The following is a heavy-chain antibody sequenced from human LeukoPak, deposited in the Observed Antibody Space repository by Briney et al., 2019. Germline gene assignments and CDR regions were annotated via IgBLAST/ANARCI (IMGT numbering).Heavy chain of an antibody. CDR2: IVVGSGNT. Sequence: SVKVSCKASGFTFTSSAMQWVRQARGQRLEWIGWIVVGSGNTNYAQKFQERVTITRDMSTSTAYMELSSLRSEDTAVYYCARAGDLYNWFDPWGQGTLVTVSS. CDR1: GFTFTSSA. D-gene: IGHD7-27*01. CDR3: ARAGDLYNWFDP. J-gene: IGHJ5*02. V-gene: IGHV1-58*02.